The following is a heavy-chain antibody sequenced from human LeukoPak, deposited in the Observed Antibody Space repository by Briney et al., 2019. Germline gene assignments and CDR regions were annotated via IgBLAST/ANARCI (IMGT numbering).Heavy chain of an antibody. Sequence: GRSLRLSCAASGFTFSSYAMSWVRQAPGKGLEWVSAISGSGGSTYYADSVKGRFTISRDNSKNTLYLQMNSLRAEDTAVYYCAKNVGSSWYLASWGQGTLVTVSS. CDR3: AKNVGSSWYLAS. CDR1: GFTFSSYA. CDR2: ISGSGGST. D-gene: IGHD6-13*01. J-gene: IGHJ4*02. V-gene: IGHV3-23*01.